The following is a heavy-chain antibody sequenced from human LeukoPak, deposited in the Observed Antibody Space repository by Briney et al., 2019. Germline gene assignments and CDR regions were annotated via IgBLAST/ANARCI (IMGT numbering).Heavy chain of an antibody. V-gene: IGHV1-2*02. J-gene: IGHJ3*01. D-gene: IGHD4/OR15-4a*01. CDR3: ASATLVPVFV. Sequence: ASVKVSCKASGYTXTGYYMHWVRQDPGQGLEWMGWINPNSGATNYAQKFQGRVTMTRDTSISTAYMELSRLRSDDTAVYYCASATLVPVFVWGQGTMVTVSS. CDR1: GYTXTGYY. CDR2: INPNSGAT.